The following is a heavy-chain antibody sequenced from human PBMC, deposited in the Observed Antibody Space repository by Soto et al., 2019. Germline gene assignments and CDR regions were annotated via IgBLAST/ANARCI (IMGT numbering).Heavy chain of an antibody. Sequence: GGSLRLSCAAPGFTFSSYAMSWVRQAPGKGLEWVSAISGSGGSTYYADSVKGRFTISRDNSKNTLYLQMNSLRAEDTAVYYCAKDLVRITMIVVVITGFDYWGQGTLVTVSS. J-gene: IGHJ4*02. CDR2: ISGSGGST. CDR3: AKDLVRITMIVVVITGFDY. V-gene: IGHV3-23*01. D-gene: IGHD3-22*01. CDR1: GFTFSSYA.